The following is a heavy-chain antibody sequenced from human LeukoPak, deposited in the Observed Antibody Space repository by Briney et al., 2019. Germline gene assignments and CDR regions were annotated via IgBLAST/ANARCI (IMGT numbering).Heavy chain of an antibody. CDR3: ARGAYIVGTTAFDY. J-gene: IGHJ4*02. CDR2: ISAYNGGT. V-gene: IGHV1-18*01. Sequence: ASVKVSCKASGYTFTSYGISWVRQAPGQGLEWMGWISAYNGGTNYAQKFQGRVTMTRDTSISTAYMELSSLRSDDTAVYYCARGAYIVGTTAFDYWGQGTLVTVSS. CDR1: GYTFTSYG. D-gene: IGHD1-26*01.